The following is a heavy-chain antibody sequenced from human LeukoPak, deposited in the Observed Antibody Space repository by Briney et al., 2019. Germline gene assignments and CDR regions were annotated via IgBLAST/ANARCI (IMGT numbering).Heavy chain of an antibody. D-gene: IGHD6-13*01. CDR3: ARDNWAGYSSSWYPDAFDI. V-gene: IGHV3-74*01. CDR2: INRDGSST. Sequence: PGGSLRPSCVASGFAFSSYWMHWVRQAPGKGLVWVSRINRDGSSTGYADSVKGRFAISRDNAKNTLYLQMNSLRAEDTAVYYCARDNWAGYSSSWYPDAFDIWGQGTMVTVSS. J-gene: IGHJ3*02. CDR1: GFAFSSYW.